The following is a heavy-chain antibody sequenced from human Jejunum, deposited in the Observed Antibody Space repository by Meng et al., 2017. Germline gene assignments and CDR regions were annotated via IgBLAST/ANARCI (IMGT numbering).Heavy chain of an antibody. J-gene: IGHJ3*01. D-gene: IGHD2-21*02. CDR1: GFTFSNYW. CDR2: IYSGGVT. V-gene: IGHV3-66*02. CDR3: VRDCGGDCYHAFDV. Sequence: GGSLRPSCAASGFTFSNYWMTWVRQAPGKGLEWVSLIYSGGVTYYADSVKGRFTISRDTSKNTVYLQMTSLRAEDTAIYFCVRDCGGDCYHAFDVWGPGTMVTVSS.